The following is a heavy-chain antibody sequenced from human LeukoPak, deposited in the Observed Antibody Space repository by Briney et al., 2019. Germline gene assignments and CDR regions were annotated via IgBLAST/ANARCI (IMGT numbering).Heavy chain of an antibody. Sequence: ASVKVSCKASGYTFTSYAMHWVRQAPGQGLEWMGWINAGNGNTKYSQEFQGRVTITRDTSASTAYMELSSLRSEDMAVYYCARNERGVITPFDYWGQGTLVTVSS. CDR3: ARNERGVITPFDY. CDR1: GYTFTSYA. CDR2: INAGNGNT. J-gene: IGHJ4*02. V-gene: IGHV1-3*03. D-gene: IGHD3-10*01.